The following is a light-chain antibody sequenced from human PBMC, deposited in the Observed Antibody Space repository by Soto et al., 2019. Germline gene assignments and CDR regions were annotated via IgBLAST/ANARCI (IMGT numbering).Light chain of an antibody. J-gene: IGLJ1*01. CDR1: SSDVGAYNY. CDR3: CSYAGSYNYV. V-gene: IGLV2-11*01. CDR2: DVS. Sequence: QSALTQPRSVSGSPGQSVTISCTGTSSDVGAYNYVSWYQQHPGKAPKVMIYDVSKRPSGVPDRFSGSKSGTTASLTISGLQADVEADYYCCSYAGSYNYVFGSGTKVTVL.